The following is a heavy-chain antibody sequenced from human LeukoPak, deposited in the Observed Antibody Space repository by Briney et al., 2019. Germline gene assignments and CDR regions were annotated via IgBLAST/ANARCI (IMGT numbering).Heavy chain of an antibody. D-gene: IGHD2-8*01. CDR2: INPNSGAT. CDR1: GYTFTGYY. V-gene: IGHV1-2*02. CDR3: TRTKRAADAFDI. J-gene: IGHJ3*02. Sequence: GASVKVSCKASGYTFTGYYMHWVRQAPGQGLEWMGWINPNSGATNYAQKFQGRVTMTRDTSITTAYMELSRLRSDDTAVYYCTRTKRAADAFDIRGQGTMVTVSS.